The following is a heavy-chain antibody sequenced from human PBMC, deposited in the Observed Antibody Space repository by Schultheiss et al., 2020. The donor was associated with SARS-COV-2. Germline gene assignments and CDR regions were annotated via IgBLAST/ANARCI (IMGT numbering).Heavy chain of an antibody. CDR2: ISSSATDI. J-gene: IGHJ4*02. D-gene: IGHD6-13*01. CDR3: ARDDGPYSSSWYYFDY. V-gene: IGHV3-48*03. CDR1: GFTFSAYE. Sequence: GESLKISCAASGFTFSAYEMNWVRQAPGKGLEWISYISSSATDIYYADSVKGRFTISRDNAKNSLYLQMNSLRAEDTAVYYCARDDGPYSSSWYYFDYWGQGTLVTVSS.